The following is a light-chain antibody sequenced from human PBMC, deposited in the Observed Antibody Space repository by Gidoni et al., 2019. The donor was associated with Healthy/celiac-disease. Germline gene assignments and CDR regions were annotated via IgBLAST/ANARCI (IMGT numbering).Light chain of an antibody. Sequence: DIQMTQSPSSLSASVGDRVTITCRASQSISSYLNWYQQKPGKAPKLLIYAASSLQSGVPSRFSGSGSGTDFTLTISSLQPEDFATYYCQQSHSTPALTFGGGTKVEIK. CDR1: QSISSY. CDR2: AAS. CDR3: QQSHSTPALT. J-gene: IGKJ4*01. V-gene: IGKV1-39*01.